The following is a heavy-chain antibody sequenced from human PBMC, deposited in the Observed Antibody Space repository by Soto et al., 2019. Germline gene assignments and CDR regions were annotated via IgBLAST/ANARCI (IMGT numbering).Heavy chain of an antibody. CDR3: ARTLAPAAEIF. J-gene: IGHJ1*01. V-gene: IGHV4-34*01. Sequence: SETLSLTCAFYVVSFSGYYWSWIRQPPGKGLEWIGEINHSGSTNYNPSLKSRVTISVDTSKNQFSLKLSSVTAADTAVYYCARTLAPAAEIFWGKVTLVT. CDR1: VVSFSGYY. CDR2: INHSGST. D-gene: IGHD6-13*01.